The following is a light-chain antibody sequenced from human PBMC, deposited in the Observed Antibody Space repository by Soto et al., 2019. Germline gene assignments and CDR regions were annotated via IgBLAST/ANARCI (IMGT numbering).Light chain of an antibody. CDR1: QTVGNNY. CDR2: TAS. Sequence: EIVLTQSPGTLSLSPGERATLSCRASQTVGNNYLAWYQQKPGQAPRLLIYTASFRATGIPDRFSGSGSGTDFTLTISRLEPEDFAMYYCQQHATSPLTFGQGTSLEI. CDR3: QQHATSPLT. J-gene: IGKJ2*01. V-gene: IGKV3-20*01.